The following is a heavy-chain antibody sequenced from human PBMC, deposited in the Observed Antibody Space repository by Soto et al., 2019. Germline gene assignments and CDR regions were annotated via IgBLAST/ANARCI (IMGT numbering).Heavy chain of an antibody. J-gene: IGHJ4*02. V-gene: IGHV1-18*01. Sequence: QVQLVQSGAEVRKPGASVKVSCKASGYTFNSYGITWVRQAPGQGLEWMGWISAYNGNTNYAQKLQDRVSMTTDTSTSTAYRELGSQRSDDTAVYYCASTDDGGDSARHLGCWGQGTLVTVSS. CDR1: GYTFNSYG. CDR2: ISAYNGNT. D-gene: IGHD2-21*02. CDR3: ASTDDGGDSARHLGC.